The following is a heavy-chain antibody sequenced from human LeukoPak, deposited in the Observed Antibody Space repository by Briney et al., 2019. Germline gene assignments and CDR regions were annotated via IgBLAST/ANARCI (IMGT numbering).Heavy chain of an antibody. CDR3: ARAYGSNPNWFDP. J-gene: IGHJ5*02. V-gene: IGHV1-46*01. Sequence: ASVKVSCKASGYTFTSYYMHWVRQAPGQGLEWMGIINPSGGSTIYAQKFQGTVTMTRDTSTGTVYLELSSLRSEDTAVYYCARAYGSNPNWFDPWGQGTLVTVSS. D-gene: IGHD4-23*01. CDR2: INPSGGST. CDR1: GYTFTSYY.